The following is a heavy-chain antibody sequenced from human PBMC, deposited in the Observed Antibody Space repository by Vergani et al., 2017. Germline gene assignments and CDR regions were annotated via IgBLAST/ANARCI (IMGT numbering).Heavy chain of an antibody. V-gene: IGHV3-30*02. D-gene: IGHD2-15*01. CDR1: GFTFSSYG. CDR3: AKDTRLGYCSDGSCYEPDY. CDR2: IRYDGSNK. Sequence: QVQLVESGGGGVQPGGSLRLSCAASGFTFSSYGMHWVRQAPGKGLEWVAFIRYDGSNKYYADSVKGRFTISRDNSKNTLYLQMNSLRAEDTAVYYCAKDTRLGYCSDGSCYEPDYWGQGTLVTVSS. J-gene: IGHJ4*02.